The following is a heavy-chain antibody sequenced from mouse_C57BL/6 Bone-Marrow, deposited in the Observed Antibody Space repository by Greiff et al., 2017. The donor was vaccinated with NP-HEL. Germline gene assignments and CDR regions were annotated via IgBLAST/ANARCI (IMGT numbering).Heavy chain of an antibody. J-gene: IGHJ1*03. CDR1: GYTFTDYY. D-gene: IGHD2-3*01. V-gene: IGHV1-19*01. Sequence: EVQLQQSGPVLVKPGASVKMSCKASGYTFTDYYMNWVKQSHGKSLEWVGVINPYNGGTSYNQKFKGKATLTVDKSSSTDYMELNSLASEDSAVDYCADGYFDVWGRGTTVTVSS. CDR2: INPYNGGT. CDR3: ADGYFDV.